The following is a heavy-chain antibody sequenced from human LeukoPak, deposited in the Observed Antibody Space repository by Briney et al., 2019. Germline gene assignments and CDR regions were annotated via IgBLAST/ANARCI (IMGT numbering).Heavy chain of an antibody. Sequence: GGSLRLSCAASGFTFSNYNMDWVRQARGKGLEWVSSISDSGSNVYYIDSVKGRFTISRDNAKNSLYLQMNSLRAEDTAVYYCAKEGRSSTPGYWGQGTLVTVSS. D-gene: IGHD6-6*01. CDR1: GFTFSNYN. V-gene: IGHV3-21*01. J-gene: IGHJ4*02. CDR2: ISDSGSNV. CDR3: AKEGRSSTPGY.